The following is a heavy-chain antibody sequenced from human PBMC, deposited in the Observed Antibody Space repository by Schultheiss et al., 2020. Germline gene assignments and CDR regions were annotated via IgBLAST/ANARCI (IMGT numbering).Heavy chain of an antibody. V-gene: IGHV4-39*02. J-gene: IGHJ5*02. CDR1: GGSISSSSYY. CDR2: IYTSGST. Sequence: SETLSLTCTVSGGSISSSSYYWGWIRQPPGKGLEWIGRIYTSGSTNYNPSLKSRVTISVDTSKNQFSLKLSSVTAADTAVYYCAREVAAEYYGSGSYYKANWFDPWGQGTLVTVSS. D-gene: IGHD3-10*01. CDR3: AREVAAEYYGSGSYYKANWFDP.